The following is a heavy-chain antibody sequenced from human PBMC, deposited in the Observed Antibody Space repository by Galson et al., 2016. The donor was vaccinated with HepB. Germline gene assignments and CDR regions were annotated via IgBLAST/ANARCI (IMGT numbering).Heavy chain of an antibody. CDR3: AKDLHYEIARSSSDFWRGLARRQSAGDSDMDV. V-gene: IGHV3-23*01. J-gene: IGHJ6*02. D-gene: IGHD3-3*01. Sequence: LSCAASGFSVYVMSWVRQAPGQGLEWVATFSGYDSSAFYADSVKGRFTLARDSSKRTWFLQMNSQSVDATARYFCAKDLHYEIARSSSDFWRGLARRQSAGDSDMDVWGQGTTVIVSS. CDR2: FSGYDSSA. CDR1: GFSVYV.